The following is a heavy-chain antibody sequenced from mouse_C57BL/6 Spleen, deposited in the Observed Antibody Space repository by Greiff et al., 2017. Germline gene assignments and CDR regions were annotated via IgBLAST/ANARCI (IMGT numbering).Heavy chain of an antibody. CDR3: VSIYYDYEDYAMDY. CDR1: GFSFNTYA. J-gene: IGHJ4*01. Sequence: EVKLQESGGGLVQPKGSLKLSCAASGFSFNTYAMNWVRQAPGKGLEWVARIRSKSNNYATYYADSVKDRFTISRDDSESMLYLQMNNLKTEDTAMYYCVSIYYDYEDYAMDYWGQGTSVTVSS. V-gene: IGHV10-1*01. D-gene: IGHD2-4*01. CDR2: IRSKSNNYAT.